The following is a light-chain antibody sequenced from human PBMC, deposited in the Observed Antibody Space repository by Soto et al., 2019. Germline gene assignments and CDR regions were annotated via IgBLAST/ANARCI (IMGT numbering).Light chain of an antibody. Sequence: EIVLTQSPATLSLSPGERATLSCRASQSVSSYLAWYQQKPGQAPRLLIYDASNRATGIPARFSGSGSGTAFTPTISSLEPEDFAVYYCQQRSNWPWTFGQGTKVEIK. J-gene: IGKJ1*01. V-gene: IGKV3-11*01. CDR3: QQRSNWPWT. CDR2: DAS. CDR1: QSVSSY.